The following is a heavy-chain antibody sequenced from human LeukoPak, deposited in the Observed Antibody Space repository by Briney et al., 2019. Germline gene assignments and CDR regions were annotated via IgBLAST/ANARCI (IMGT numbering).Heavy chain of an antibody. D-gene: IGHD5/OR15-5a*01. CDR2: IYYSGST. CDR1: GGSISSYY. CDR3: ARETRLPRYYYCYMDV. V-gene: IGHV4-59*01. J-gene: IGHJ6*03. Sequence: KPSETLSLTCTVSGGSISSYYLSWIRQPPGKGLEWIGYIYYSGSTNYNPSLKSRVTISVDTSKNQFSLKLSSVTAADTAVYYCARETRLPRYYYCYMDVWGKGTTVTVSS.